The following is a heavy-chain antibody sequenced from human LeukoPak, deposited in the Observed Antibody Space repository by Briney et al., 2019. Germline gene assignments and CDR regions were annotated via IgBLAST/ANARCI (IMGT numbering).Heavy chain of an antibody. V-gene: IGHV3-9*01. CDR1: GFTFDDYA. CDR3: AKVKGAGVHGNWFDP. J-gene: IGHJ5*02. CDR2: ISWNSGSI. D-gene: IGHD3-10*01. Sequence: GGSLRLSCAASGFTFDDYAMHWVRQAPGKGLEWVSGISWNSGSIGYADSVKGRFTIPRDNAKNSLYLQMNSLRAEDTALYYCAKVKGAGVHGNWFDPWGQGTLVTVSS.